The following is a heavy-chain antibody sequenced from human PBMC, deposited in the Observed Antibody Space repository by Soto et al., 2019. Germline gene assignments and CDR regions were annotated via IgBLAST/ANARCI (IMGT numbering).Heavy chain of an antibody. CDR2: INHSGST. J-gene: IGHJ6*02. Sequence: KTSETLSLTCAVYGGSFSGYYWSWIRQPPGKGLEWIGEINHSGSTNYNPSLKSRVTISVDTSKNQFSLKLSSVTAADTAVYYCARGWGMYSSSWYSSEYYYGMDAWGQGTTVTVSS. D-gene: IGHD6-13*01. CDR3: ARGWGMYSSSWYSSEYYYGMDA. V-gene: IGHV4-34*01. CDR1: GGSFSGYY.